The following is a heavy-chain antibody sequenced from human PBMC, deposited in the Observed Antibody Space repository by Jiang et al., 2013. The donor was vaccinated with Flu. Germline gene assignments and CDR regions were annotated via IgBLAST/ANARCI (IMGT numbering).Heavy chain of an antibody. CDR1: GFTFSNAW. Sequence: AASGFTFSNAWMSWVRQAPGKGLEWVGRIKSKTDGGTTDYAAPVKGRFTISRDDSKNTLYLQMDSLKTEDTAVYYCTTDPALDYGDWVGLDYWGQGTLVTVSS. CDR3: TTDPALDYGDWVGLDY. CDR2: IKSKTDGGTT. D-gene: IGHD4-17*01. J-gene: IGHJ4*02. V-gene: IGHV3-15*01.